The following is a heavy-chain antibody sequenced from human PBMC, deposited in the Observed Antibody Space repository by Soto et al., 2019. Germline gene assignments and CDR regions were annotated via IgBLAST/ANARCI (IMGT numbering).Heavy chain of an antibody. J-gene: IGHJ4*02. CDR2: IVVVSGNT. Sequence: SVKVSCKASGFTFISSAVQWVRQARGQRLEWIGWIVVVSGNTNYAQKFQERVTITRDMSTSTAYMELSSLRSEDTAVYYCGADYHDANSYDYDYWGKGTLGTVSS. CDR1: GFTFISSA. CDR3: GADYHDANSYDYDY. D-gene: IGHD3-22*01. V-gene: IGHV1-58*01.